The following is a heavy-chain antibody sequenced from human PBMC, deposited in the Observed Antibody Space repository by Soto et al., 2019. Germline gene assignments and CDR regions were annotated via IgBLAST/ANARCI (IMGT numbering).Heavy chain of an antibody. CDR1: GGTFSSYT. J-gene: IGHJ4*02. V-gene: IGHV1-69*02. CDR2: IIPILGIA. CDR3: ARGRHDYSHYGSFDY. Sequence: QVQLVQSGAEVKKPGSSVKVSCKASGGTFSSYTISWVRQAPGQGLEWMGRIIPILGIANYAQKFQGRVTITADKSTSTAYMELSSLRSEDTAVYYCARGRHDYSHYGSFDYWGQGTLVTVSS. D-gene: IGHD4-4*01.